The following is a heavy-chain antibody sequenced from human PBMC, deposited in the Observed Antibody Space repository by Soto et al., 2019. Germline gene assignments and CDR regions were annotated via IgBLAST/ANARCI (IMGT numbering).Heavy chain of an antibody. V-gene: IGHV4-59*01. D-gene: IGHD1-26*01. J-gene: IGHJ4*02. Sequence: SETLSLTCAVSGGSISGYYWSWIRQPPGKGLEWIAYIYYSGSTDYNPSLKSRVTISLDTSKNQFSLTLSSVTAADTAVYYCAREVRHSGYFAYWGQGTLVTVSS. CDR1: GGSISGYY. CDR3: AREVRHSGYFAY. CDR2: IYYSGST.